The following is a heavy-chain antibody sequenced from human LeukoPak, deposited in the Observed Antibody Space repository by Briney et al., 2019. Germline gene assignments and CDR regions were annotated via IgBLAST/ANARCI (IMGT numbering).Heavy chain of an antibody. Sequence: GGAVRLSCAASGFTFSSYWMSWVRQAPGKGLEWVANINQEGREKYYVDSVKGRFTISRDNAKNSLYLQMNSLRAEDTAVYYCARVGGDTGGDYWGQGTLVTVSS. CDR3: ARVGGDTGGDY. CDR2: INQEGREK. D-gene: IGHD2-21*02. CDR1: GFTFSSYW. V-gene: IGHV3-7*01. J-gene: IGHJ4*02.